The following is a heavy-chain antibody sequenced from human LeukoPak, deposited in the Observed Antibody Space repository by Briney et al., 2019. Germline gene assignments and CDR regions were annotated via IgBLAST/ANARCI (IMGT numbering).Heavy chain of an antibody. V-gene: IGHV4-38-2*02. Sequence: SETLSPTCTVSGYSISSGYYWGWIRPPPGKGLEWMGSIYHSGSTYYNPSLKSRVTISVDTSKNQFSLKLSSVTAADTAVYYCAREATYYYDSSGLIDYWGQGTLVTVSS. CDR2: IYHSGST. J-gene: IGHJ4*02. D-gene: IGHD3-22*01. CDR3: AREATYYYDSSGLIDY. CDR1: GYSISSGYY.